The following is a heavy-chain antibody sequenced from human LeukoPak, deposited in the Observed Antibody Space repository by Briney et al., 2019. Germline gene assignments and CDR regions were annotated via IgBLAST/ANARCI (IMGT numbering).Heavy chain of an antibody. J-gene: IGHJ4*02. CDR1: GGTFSSYA. CDR3: ARAYYYGSSGYYTPLRD. D-gene: IGHD3-22*01. CDR2: IIPIFGTA. V-gene: IGHV1-69*13. Sequence: SVKVSCKASGGTFSSYAISWVRQAPGQGLEWMGGIIPIFGTANYAQKFQGRVTITADESTSTAYMELSSLRSEDTAVYYCARAYYYGSSGYYTPLRDWGQGTLVTVSS.